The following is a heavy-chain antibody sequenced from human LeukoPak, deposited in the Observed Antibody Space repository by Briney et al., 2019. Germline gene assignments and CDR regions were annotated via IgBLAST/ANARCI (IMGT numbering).Heavy chain of an antibody. CDR3: ARVPFDILTGYYYFDY. Sequence: SETLSLTCTVSGGSISSSSYYWGWIRQPPGKGLEWIGSIYYSGSTYYNPSLKSRVTISVDTSKNQFSLNLTSVTAADTAVYYCARVPFDILTGYYYFDYWGQGTLVTVSS. D-gene: IGHD3-9*01. CDR2: IYYSGST. J-gene: IGHJ4*02. V-gene: IGHV4-39*07. CDR1: GGSISSSSYY.